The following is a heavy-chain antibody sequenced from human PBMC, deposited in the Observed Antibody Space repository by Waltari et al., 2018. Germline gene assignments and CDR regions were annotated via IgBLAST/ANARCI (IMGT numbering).Heavy chain of an antibody. CDR3: ANNYNSWYAPSH. J-gene: IGHJ4*02. D-gene: IGHD6-13*01. CDR1: CFAFSSYA. CDR2: ISGSGGST. Sequence: EVQLLESCGGLVHRGGSLRLSCAASCFAFSSYAMRWVRQARGKGLEWVSAISGSGGSTYYADSVKGRFTISRDNSKNTLYLQMNSLRAEDTAVYYCANNYNSWYAPSHWGQGTLVTVSS. V-gene: IGHV3-23*01.